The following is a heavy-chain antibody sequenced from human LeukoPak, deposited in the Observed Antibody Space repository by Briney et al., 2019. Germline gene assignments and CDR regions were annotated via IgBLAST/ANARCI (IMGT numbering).Heavy chain of an antibody. CDR1: GFTFSSYW. V-gene: IGHV3-7*01. CDR2: IKQDGSEK. D-gene: IGHD3-3*01. J-gene: IGHJ5*02. CDR3: ARDLNDFWSGYPPGWFDP. Sequence: GGSLRLSCAASGFTFSSYWMSWVRQAPGKRLEWVANIKQDGSEKYYVDSVKGRFTISRDNAKNSLYLQMNSLRAEDTAVYYCARDLNDFWSGYPPGWFDPWGQGTLVTVSS.